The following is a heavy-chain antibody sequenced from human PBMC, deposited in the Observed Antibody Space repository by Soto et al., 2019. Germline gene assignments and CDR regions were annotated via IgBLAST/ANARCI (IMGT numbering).Heavy chain of an antibody. Sequence: QVQLVQSGAEVKKPGSSVKVSCKASGGTFSSYAISWVRQAPGQGLEWMGGIIPIFGTANYAQKFQGRVTITADESTSTAYKELSILRSEDTAVYYCARPTRYYYDSSGQSAWFDPWGQGTLVTVSS. CDR1: GGTFSSYA. CDR3: ARPTRYYYDSSGQSAWFDP. J-gene: IGHJ5*02. V-gene: IGHV1-69*12. D-gene: IGHD3-22*01. CDR2: IIPIFGTA.